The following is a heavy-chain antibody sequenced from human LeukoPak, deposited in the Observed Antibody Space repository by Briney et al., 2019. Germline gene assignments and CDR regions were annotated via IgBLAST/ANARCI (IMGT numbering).Heavy chain of an antibody. CDR1: GGSFSGYY. CDR2: INHSGST. J-gene: IGHJ4*02. Sequence: SETLSLTCAVSGGSFSGYYWSWIRQPPGKGLERTGEINHSGSTNYNPSLKSRVTISVDTSKNQFSLKLSSVTAADTAVYYCARAGGSGSYYDYWGQGTLVTVSS. CDR3: ARAGGSGSYYDY. D-gene: IGHD3-10*01. V-gene: IGHV4-34*01.